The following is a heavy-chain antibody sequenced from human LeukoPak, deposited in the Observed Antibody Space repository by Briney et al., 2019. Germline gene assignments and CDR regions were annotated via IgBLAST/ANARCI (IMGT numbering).Heavy chain of an antibody. CDR2: SYSGGRI. J-gene: IGHJ4*02. Sequence: PGGSLRLSCAASGFTVSNNYMNWVRQAPGKGLEWVSVSYSGGRIYYADSVKGRFTISRDNSKNTLYLQMNSLRAEDTAVYYCGGYSPYLDYWGQGTLVTVSS. D-gene: IGHD3-22*01. CDR1: GFTVSNNY. CDR3: GGYSPYLDY. V-gene: IGHV3-66*01.